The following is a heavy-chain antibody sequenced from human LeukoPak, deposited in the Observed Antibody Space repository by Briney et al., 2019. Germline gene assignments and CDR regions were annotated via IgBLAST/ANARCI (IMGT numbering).Heavy chain of an antibody. CDR1: GGTFSSYA. V-gene: IGHV1-69*13. CDR3: ARVGFYGDYPLGFDY. Sequence: RRASVKVSCKASGGTFSSYAISWVRQAPGQGLEWMGGIIPIFGTANYAQKFQGRVTITADESTSTAYMELSSLRSEDTAVYYCARVGFYGDYPLGFDYWGQGTLVTVSS. J-gene: IGHJ4*02. CDR2: IIPIFGTA. D-gene: IGHD4-17*01.